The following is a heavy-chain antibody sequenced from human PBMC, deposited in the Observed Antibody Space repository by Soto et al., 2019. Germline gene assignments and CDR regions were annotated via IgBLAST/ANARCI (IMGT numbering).Heavy chain of an antibody. CDR1: GVSMYSPNW. J-gene: IGHJ4*02. D-gene: IGHD2-15*01. CDR2: IYHSEST. V-gene: IGHV4-4*02. Sequence: QVQLQESGPGLVKPSGTLSLTCDVSGVSMYSPNWGTWVRQTPGTGLQWIGEIYHSESTNYNPSLKCRVTISGDKSKNPFSLKLTSLTAADTAIYFCARGSTRIRGLFDYWGQGLLVTVSS. CDR3: ARGSTRIRGLFDY.